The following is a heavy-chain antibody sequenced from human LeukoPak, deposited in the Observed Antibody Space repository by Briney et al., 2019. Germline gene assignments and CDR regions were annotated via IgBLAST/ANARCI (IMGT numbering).Heavy chain of an antibody. Sequence: SETLSLTCTVSGGSISSYYWSWIRKPPGKGLEWIGYIYYSGSTNYNPSLKSRVTISVDTSKNQFSLKLSSVTAADTAVYYCARGATSSYYYYYYGMDVWGQGTTVTVSS. CDR3: ARGATSSYYYYYYGMDV. CDR1: GGSISSYY. D-gene: IGHD5-12*01. J-gene: IGHJ6*02. V-gene: IGHV4-59*01. CDR2: IYYSGST.